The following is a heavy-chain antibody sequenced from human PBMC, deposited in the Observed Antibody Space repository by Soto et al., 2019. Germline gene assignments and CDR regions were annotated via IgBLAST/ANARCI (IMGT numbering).Heavy chain of an antibody. CDR3: ARDLPQLSLHGYYGMDV. D-gene: IGHD2-2*01. J-gene: IGHJ6*02. CDR1: GFTFSYYY. Sequence: GGSLRLSCAASGFTFSYYYMSWIRQSPGKGLEWVSYISSSSSYTNYADSVKGRFTISRDNAKNSLYLQMNSLRAEDTAVYYCARDLPQLSLHGYYGMDVWGQGTTVTVSS. CDR2: ISSSSSYT. V-gene: IGHV3-11*06.